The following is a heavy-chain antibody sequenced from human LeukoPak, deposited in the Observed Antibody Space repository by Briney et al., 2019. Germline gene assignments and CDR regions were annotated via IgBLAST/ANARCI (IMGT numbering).Heavy chain of an antibody. J-gene: IGHJ6*02. V-gene: IGHV3-23*01. CDR3: AKVSGGGLYYDGMDV. CDR2: ISGSGGTT. CDR1: GFTFNNYA. Sequence: GGSLRLSCAASGFTFNNYAMNWVRQAPGKGLEWVSVISGSGGTTYYADSVKGRFTISRDSSRNTLYLQMNSLRAEDTAVYYCAKVSGGGLYYDGMDVWGQGTTVTVSS. D-gene: IGHD1-14*01.